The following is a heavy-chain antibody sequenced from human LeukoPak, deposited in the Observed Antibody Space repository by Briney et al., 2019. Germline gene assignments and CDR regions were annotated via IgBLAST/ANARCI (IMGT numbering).Heavy chain of an antibody. V-gene: IGHV3-7*01. CDR3: ARYQGWLRLGELYYYYYGMDV. CDR2: IKHDGSKK. Sequence: GGSLRLSCAASGFTFSSYWMSWVRQAPGKGLEWVAHIKHDGSKKYYVDSVKGRFTISRDNAKNSLYLQMNSLRAEDTAVYYCARYQGWLRLGELYYYYYGMDVWGQGTTVTVSS. J-gene: IGHJ6*02. D-gene: IGHD5-12*01. CDR1: GFTFSSYW.